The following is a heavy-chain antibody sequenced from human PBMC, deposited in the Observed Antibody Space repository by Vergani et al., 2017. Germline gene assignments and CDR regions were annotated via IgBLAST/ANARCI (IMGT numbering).Heavy chain of an antibody. CDR2: IYYSGST. D-gene: IGHD6-19*01. Sequence: QLQLQESGPGLVKPSATLSLTCSVSGASIRSSNYYWGWIRQPPGKGLEWIASIYYSGSTYYNPSLKSRVTISVDPSKNQFSLKLSSLTAADTAVYFCARHSTVEWLVKLGWIDPWGKGILVTVSS. CDR1: GASIRSSNYY. V-gene: IGHV4-39*01. CDR3: ARHSTVEWLVKLGWIDP. J-gene: IGHJ5*02.